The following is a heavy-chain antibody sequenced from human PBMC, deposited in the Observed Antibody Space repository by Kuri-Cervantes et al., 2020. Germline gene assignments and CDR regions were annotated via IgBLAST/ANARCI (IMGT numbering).Heavy chain of an antibody. J-gene: IGHJ4*02. CDR1: GGSISSYY. CDR3: ARQTIVVVTARKWTYFDY. V-gene: IGHV4-59*10. CDR2: IYISGST. Sequence: GSLRLSCAVYGGSISSYYWSWIRQPAGKGLEWIGRIYISGSTNYNPSLKSRVAISVDKSKNQFSLKLTSVTAADTAVYYCARQTIVVVTARKWTYFDYWGQGTLVTVSS. D-gene: IGHD2-21*02.